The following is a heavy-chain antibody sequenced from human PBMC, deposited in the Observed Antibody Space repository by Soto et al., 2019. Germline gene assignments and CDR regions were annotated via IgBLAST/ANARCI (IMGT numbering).Heavy chain of an antibody. CDR3: ARTTAVPNSLRSRYFFDY. J-gene: IGHJ4*02. Sequence: SETLSLTCSVSGGSVSDKTYYWSWIRQPPGKRLEWIGYVYYSGTTNYNPSLKSRVTISVDLSKNQFSLRLSTVTTADTALYYCARTTAVPNSLRSRYFFDYWGQGTLVTVSS. V-gene: IGHV4-61*01. CDR1: GGSVSDKTYY. D-gene: IGHD4-17*01. CDR2: VYYSGTT.